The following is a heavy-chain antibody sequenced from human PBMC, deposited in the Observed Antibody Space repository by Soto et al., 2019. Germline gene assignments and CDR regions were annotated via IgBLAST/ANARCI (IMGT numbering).Heavy chain of an antibody. CDR3: ARDPNSSGYPQRGSWLDP. V-gene: IGHV4-59*02. Sequence: SETLSLTCTVSGGSVSSYYWSWIRQSPGKGLEWIGYIYFSGSSSYNPSLKSRVTMSVDIPKNQFFLKLSSVTAADTAVYYCARDPNSSGYPQRGSWLDPWGQGTLVTVSS. CDR1: GGSVSSYY. CDR2: IYFSGSS. D-gene: IGHD3-22*01. J-gene: IGHJ5*02.